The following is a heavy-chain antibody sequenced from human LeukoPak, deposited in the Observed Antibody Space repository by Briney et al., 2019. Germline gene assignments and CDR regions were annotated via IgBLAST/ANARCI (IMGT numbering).Heavy chain of an antibody. D-gene: IGHD1-7*01. CDR1: GFTFRKYW. J-gene: IGHJ4*02. V-gene: IGHV3-7*01. CDR3: ARDDDWNYEDY. Sequence: GGSLRLSCAASGFTFRKYWMSWVRQAPGKGLQWVANIKRDGGVKYYADSVKGRFTISRDNAKKTLYLQMNSLRAEDTAVYYCARDDDWNYEDYWGQGTLVTVSS. CDR2: IKRDGGVK.